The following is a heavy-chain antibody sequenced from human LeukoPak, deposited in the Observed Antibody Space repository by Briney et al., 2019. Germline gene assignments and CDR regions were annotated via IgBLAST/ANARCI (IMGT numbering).Heavy chain of an antibody. CDR2: IRDNGGDT. CDR3: PKDRDY. V-gene: IGHV3-23*01. J-gene: IGHJ4*02. Sequence: GGSLRLSCVASGFTFSTFAMSWVGQAPGKGVEGVSAIRDNGGDTYYADSVKSPFPISRHNSKNTLYLQMNSLRAEDTAIYYCPKDRDYWGQGTLVTVSS. CDR1: GFTFSTFA.